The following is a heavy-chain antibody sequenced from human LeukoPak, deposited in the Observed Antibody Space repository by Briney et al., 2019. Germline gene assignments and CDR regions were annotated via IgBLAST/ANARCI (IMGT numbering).Heavy chain of an antibody. V-gene: IGHV1-24*01. CDR1: GYTLTELS. D-gene: IGHD6-19*01. J-gene: IGHJ6*02. CDR2: FDPEDGET. CDR3: AGFWQWLARYYYGMDV. Sequence: ASVKVSCKVSGYTLTELSMHWVRQAPGKGLEWMGGFDPEDGETIYAQKFQGRVTMTEDTSTDTAYMELSSLRFEDTAVYYCAGFWQWLARYYYGMDVWGQGTTVTVSS.